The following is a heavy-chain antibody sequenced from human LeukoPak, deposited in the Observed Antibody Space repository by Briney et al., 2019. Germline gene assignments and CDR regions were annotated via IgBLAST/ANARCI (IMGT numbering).Heavy chain of an antibody. J-gene: IGHJ4*02. V-gene: IGHV1-2*02. D-gene: IGHD3-22*01. CDR2: INPSSGGT. CDR3: AWTYYYDSSGYPPFEY. CDR1: GYTFTGYY. Sequence: ASVKVSCKASGYTFTGYYMHWVRQAPGQGLEWMGWINPSSGGTNYAQKFQGRVTMTRDTSISTAYMELSRLRSDDTAVYYCAWTYYYDSSGYPPFEYWGQGTLVTVSS.